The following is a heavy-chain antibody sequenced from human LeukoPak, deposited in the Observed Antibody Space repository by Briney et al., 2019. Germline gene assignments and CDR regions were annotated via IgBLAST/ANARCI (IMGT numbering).Heavy chain of an antibody. CDR2: ISSSSSYI. Sequence: GGSLRLSCAASGFTFSSYSMNWVRQAPGKGLEWVSSISSSSSYIYYADSVKGRFTISRDNAKNSLYLQMNSLRAEDTAVYYCAREDRYSYGLDYWGQGTLVTVSS. CDR3: AREDRYSYGLDY. D-gene: IGHD5-18*01. V-gene: IGHV3-21*01. J-gene: IGHJ4*02. CDR1: GFTFSSYS.